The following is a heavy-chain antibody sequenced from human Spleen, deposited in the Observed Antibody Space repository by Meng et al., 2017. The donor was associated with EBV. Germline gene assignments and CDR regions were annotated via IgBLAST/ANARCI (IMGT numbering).Heavy chain of an antibody. D-gene: IGHD2-21*02. V-gene: IGHV4-34*01. Sequence: VQLQQWGARLLKPSDALSLTCAVHGGSFSGFYWTWIRQAPGKGLEWIGEVNPSGTTSYNPSLKSRVTMSVDTSKNQFSLKLNSVTAAETAVYYCATNVVTEKEVLDYWGQGTLVTVSS. CDR2: VNPSGTT. CDR1: GGSFSGFY. CDR3: ATNVVTEKEVLDY. J-gene: IGHJ4*02.